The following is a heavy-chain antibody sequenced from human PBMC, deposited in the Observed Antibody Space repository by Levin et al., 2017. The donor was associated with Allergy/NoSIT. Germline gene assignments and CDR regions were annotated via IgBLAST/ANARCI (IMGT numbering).Heavy chain of an antibody. J-gene: IGHJ3*02. V-gene: IGHV3-9*01. Sequence: RPGGSLRLSCAASGFTFDAYAMHWVRQAPGKGLEWVSGISWDSGSIGYADSVKGRFTISRDNAKNSLYLQMNSLRTEHTALYYCARENIRLPDAFDIWGQGTMVIVSS. CDR3: ARENIRLPDAFDI. CDR2: ISWDSGSI. CDR1: GFTFDAYA. D-gene: IGHD1/OR15-1a*01.